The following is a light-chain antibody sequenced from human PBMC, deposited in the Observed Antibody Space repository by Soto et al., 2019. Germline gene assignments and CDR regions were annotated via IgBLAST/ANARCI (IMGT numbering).Light chain of an antibody. V-gene: IGKV1-39*01. CDR3: QQSYRTPLT. CDR1: QSISIY. CDR2: AAS. Sequence: DIQMTQSPSSLSASVGDTVTITCRASQSISIYLNWYQQKPGKAPSLLIYAASILQNGVPSRFSGSGSGTDFTLTISSLQREDFATYYCQQSYRTPLTFGGGTKVEIK. J-gene: IGKJ4*01.